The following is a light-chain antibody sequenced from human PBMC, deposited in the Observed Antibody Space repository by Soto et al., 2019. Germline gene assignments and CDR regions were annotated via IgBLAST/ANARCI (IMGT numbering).Light chain of an antibody. Sequence: DVQMTQSPSSLSASVGDRVTITCQASQDISNFLNWYHQAPGKAPQLLIYDVSNLQPGVASRFSGSGSGTDFTFTITTLQPEDLGNFYCQQYDKQPVTFGGGTKVEIK. CDR1: QDISNF. J-gene: IGKJ4*01. CDR2: DVS. V-gene: IGKV1-33*01. CDR3: QQYDKQPVT.